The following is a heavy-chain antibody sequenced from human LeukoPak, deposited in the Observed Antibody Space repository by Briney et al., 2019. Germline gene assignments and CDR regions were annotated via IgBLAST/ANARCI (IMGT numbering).Heavy chain of an antibody. CDR2: IIPHSGGT. J-gene: IGHJ4*02. D-gene: IGHD1-26*01. Sequence: ASVKVSCKASGYTFTGYHLNWVRQAPGQGLEWMGWIIPHSGGTNYAQKFQGRVTMSRDTSISTAYMELSRLRSDDTAVYYCARDNRELDFDYWGQGTLVTVSS. CDR3: ARDNRELDFDY. CDR1: GYTFTGYH. V-gene: IGHV1-2*02.